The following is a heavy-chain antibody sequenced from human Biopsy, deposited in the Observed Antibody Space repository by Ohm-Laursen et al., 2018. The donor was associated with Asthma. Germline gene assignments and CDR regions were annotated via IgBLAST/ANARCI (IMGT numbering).Heavy chain of an antibody. CDR3: SRDRGESGYDFGRYDY. V-gene: IGHV3-30*03. Sequence: SLRLSCAASGFTFNSYGMHWVRQAPGKGLEWVAVISYDGRNKYYGDSVKGRFTISRDNAKNSLYLQMNSLRAEDTAVYYCSRDRGESGYDFGRYDYWGQGTLVTVSS. D-gene: IGHD5-12*01. CDR2: ISYDGRNK. J-gene: IGHJ4*02. CDR1: GFTFNSYG.